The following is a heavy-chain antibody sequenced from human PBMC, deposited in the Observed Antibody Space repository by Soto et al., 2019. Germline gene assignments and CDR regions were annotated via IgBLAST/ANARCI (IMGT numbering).Heavy chain of an antibody. V-gene: IGHV3-23*01. CDR2: ISGGGGSA. Sequence: GGSLRLSCAASGFTFSNYAMTWVRQAPGKGLEWVSVISGGGGSAYYSDSVKGRFTISRDNSKNTLYLQMNSLRTEDTALYYCAKDPYTDSGSWLVPWGQGTLVTVSS. J-gene: IGHJ5*02. CDR3: AKDPYTDSGSWLVP. D-gene: IGHD2-21*02. CDR1: GFTFSNYA.